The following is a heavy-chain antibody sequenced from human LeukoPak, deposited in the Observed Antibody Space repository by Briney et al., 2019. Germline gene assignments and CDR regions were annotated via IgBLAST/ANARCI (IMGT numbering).Heavy chain of an antibody. CDR1: GFSFGNAW. D-gene: IGHD3-10*01. Sequence: GGSLRLSCAASGFSFGNAWMSWVRQAPGKGLEWVGRIKSKPDGETTDYAAPVKGRFTISRDDSKNTLYLQMNSLRPEDTAIYYCAKLFDSGTYNNFFHYWGQGTLVTVSS. CDR2: IKSKPDGETT. CDR3: AKLFDSGTYNNFFHY. V-gene: IGHV3-15*01. J-gene: IGHJ4*02.